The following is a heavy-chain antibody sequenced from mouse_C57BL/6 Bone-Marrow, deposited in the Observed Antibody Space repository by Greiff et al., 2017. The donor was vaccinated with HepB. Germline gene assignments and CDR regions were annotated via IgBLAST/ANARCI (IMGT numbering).Heavy chain of an antibody. V-gene: IGHV1-42*01. J-gene: IGHJ3*01. CDR3: ALLRLFAY. CDR2: INPSTGGT. CDR1: GYSFTGYY. Sequence: EVQLQESGPELVKPGASVKISCKASGYSFTGYYMNWVKQSPEKSLEWIGEINPSTGGTTYNQKFKANATLTVDKSSSTAYMQLKSLTSEDSAVYYCALLRLFAYWGQGTLVTVSA. D-gene: IGHD1-1*01.